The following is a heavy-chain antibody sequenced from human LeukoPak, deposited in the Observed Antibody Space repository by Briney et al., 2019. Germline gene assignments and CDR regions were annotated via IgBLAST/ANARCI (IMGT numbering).Heavy chain of an antibody. V-gene: IGHV3-74*01. CDR3: TRSQPYYYDSSGYYDKYYYYYYMDV. CDR2: LNSDGSSP. D-gene: IGHD3-22*01. Sequence: GGSLRLSCAASGFTFSSHWMHWVRQAPGKGLVWVSRLNSDGSSPSYADSVKGRFTISSDNAKNTLYLQMNSLKTEDTAVYYCTRSQPYYYDSSGYYDKYYYYYYMDVWGKGTTVTISS. J-gene: IGHJ6*03. CDR1: GFTFSSHW.